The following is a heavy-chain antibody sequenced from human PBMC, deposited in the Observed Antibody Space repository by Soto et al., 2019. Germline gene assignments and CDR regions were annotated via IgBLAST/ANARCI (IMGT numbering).Heavy chain of an antibody. J-gene: IGHJ5*02. CDR1: GFTFTSSA. CDR2: IVVGSGNT. CDR3: ARAPPLYCSSTSCYFEYNWFDP. D-gene: IGHD2-2*01. V-gene: IGHV1-58*01. Sequence: ASVKVSCKASGFTFTSSAVQWVRQARGQRLEWIGWIVVGSGNTNYAQKFQERVTITRDMSISTAYMELSSLRSEDTAVYYCARAPPLYCSSTSCYFEYNWFDPWGQGTLVTVSS.